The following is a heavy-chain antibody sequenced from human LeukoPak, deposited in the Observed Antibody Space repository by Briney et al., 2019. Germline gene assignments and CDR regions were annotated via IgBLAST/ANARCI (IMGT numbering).Heavy chain of an antibody. V-gene: IGHV1-2*02. CDR1: GYTFTGHY. Sequence: ASVKVSCKASGYTFTGHYMHWVRQAPGQGLEWMGWINPNSGGTNYAQKFQGRVTMTRDTSISTAYMELSRLRSDDTAVYYCARSKGSSGSNDYWGQGTLVTVSS. J-gene: IGHJ4*02. CDR3: ARSKGSSGSNDY. CDR2: INPNSGGT. D-gene: IGHD3-22*01.